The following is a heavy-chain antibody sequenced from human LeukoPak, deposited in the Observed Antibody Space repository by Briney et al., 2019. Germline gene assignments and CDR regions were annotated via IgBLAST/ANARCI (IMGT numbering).Heavy chain of an antibody. V-gene: IGHV4-59*01. CDR3: ARGRDGGNYTPLDL. J-gene: IGHJ5*02. D-gene: IGHD4-23*01. CDR1: GRSISSYY. Sequence: SETLSLTCTVSGRSISSYYWSWIRQPPGKALEWIGCVSYSGNTNYNPSLKSRVTISVDTSKNQFSLKLTSVTAADTAVYYCARGRDGGNYTPLDLWGQGTLVTVSS. CDR2: VSYSGNT.